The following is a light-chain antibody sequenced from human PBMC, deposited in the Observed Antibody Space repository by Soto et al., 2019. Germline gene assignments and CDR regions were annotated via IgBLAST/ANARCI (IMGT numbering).Light chain of an antibody. CDR2: EVS. V-gene: IGLV2-18*02. J-gene: IGLJ1*01. CDR3: CSFTSANTYV. CDR1: SSDVGSNNR. Sequence: LTQPPSVSGSPGQSVTISCTGTSSDVGSNNRVSWYQQPPGTVPKVMIYEVSNRPSGVLDRFSGSKSGNTASLTISGLQAEDEADYYCCSFTSANTYVFGTGTKVTVL.